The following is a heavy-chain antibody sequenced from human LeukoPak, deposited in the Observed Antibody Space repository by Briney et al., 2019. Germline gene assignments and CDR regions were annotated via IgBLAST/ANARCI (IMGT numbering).Heavy chain of an antibody. Sequence: PSETLSLTCTVSGGSISSYYWSWIRQPAGKGLEWIGRIYTSGSTNYNPSLKSRVTMSVDTSKNQFSLKLSSVTAADTAVYYCARDRTIFGGSEDAFDIWGQGTMVTVSS. J-gene: IGHJ3*02. CDR1: GGSISSYY. CDR3: ARDRTIFGGSEDAFDI. D-gene: IGHD3-3*01. CDR2: IYTSGST. V-gene: IGHV4-4*07.